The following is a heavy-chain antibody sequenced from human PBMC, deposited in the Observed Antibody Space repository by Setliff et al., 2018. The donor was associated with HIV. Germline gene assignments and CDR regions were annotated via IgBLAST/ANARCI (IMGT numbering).Heavy chain of an antibody. CDR3: ASPLYYYDSSGYSGI. V-gene: IGHV3-11*04. Sequence: GGSLRLSCAASGFTFSDHYMSWIRQAPGKGLQWVSDISSSGSTIYYADSVKGRFTISRDNAKNSLYLQMNSLRVEETAVYYCASPLYYYDSSGYSGIWGQGTMVTVSS. CDR1: GFTFSDHY. CDR2: ISSSGSTI. J-gene: IGHJ3*02. D-gene: IGHD3-22*01.